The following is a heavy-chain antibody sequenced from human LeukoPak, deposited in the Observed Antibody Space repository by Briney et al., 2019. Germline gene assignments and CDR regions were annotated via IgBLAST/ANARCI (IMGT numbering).Heavy chain of an antibody. J-gene: IGHJ4*02. V-gene: IGHV1-18*01. CDR2: ISAYNGDT. Sequence: ASVKVSCKTSGFTFTRYGIGWVRQAPGQGLEWLGWISAYNGDTNFAQKFQGRVTMSTDTSTSTAYMELRSLRSDDTAVYYCVRDPSNSSGHYAYFDYWGQGALVTVSS. CDR3: VRDPSNSSGHYAYFDY. D-gene: IGHD3-22*01. CDR1: GFTFTRYG.